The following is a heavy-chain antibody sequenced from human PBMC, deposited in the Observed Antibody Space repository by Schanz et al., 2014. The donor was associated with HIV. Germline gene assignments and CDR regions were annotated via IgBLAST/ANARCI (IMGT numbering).Heavy chain of an antibody. Sequence: QVRLVQSGAEVKKPGSSVKVSCKASGGTFSRYAITWVRQAPGQGLEWMGGITPIVDTANYAQKFQGRVTITADKSTNTAYMELSSLGSEDTAMYYCARGNLAWCGGGSCYTRFQFFQVWGQGTLITVSS. CDR1: GGTFSRYA. V-gene: IGHV1-69*06. CDR2: ITPIVDTA. D-gene: IGHD2-15*01. J-gene: IGHJ1*01. CDR3: ARGNLAWCGGGSCYTRFQFFQV.